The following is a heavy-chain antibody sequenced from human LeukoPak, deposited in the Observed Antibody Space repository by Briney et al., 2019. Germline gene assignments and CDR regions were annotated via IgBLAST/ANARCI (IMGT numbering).Heavy chain of an antibody. Sequence: ASVKVSCKASGYTFTSYYMHWVRQAPGQGLEWMGIINPSGGSTSYAQKFQGRVTMTRDMSTSTVYMELSSLRSEDTAVYYCAREVANDFWSGYHFDYWGQGTLVTVSS. J-gene: IGHJ4*02. CDR1: GYTFTSYY. V-gene: IGHV1-46*01. CDR2: INPSGGST. D-gene: IGHD3-3*01. CDR3: AREVANDFWSGYHFDY.